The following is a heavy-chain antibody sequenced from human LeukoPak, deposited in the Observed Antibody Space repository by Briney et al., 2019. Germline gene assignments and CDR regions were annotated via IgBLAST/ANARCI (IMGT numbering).Heavy chain of an antibody. J-gene: IGHJ5*02. CDR2: IYSGGST. CDR1: GFTVSSNY. CDR3: ARSPVVAATSAPNWFDP. V-gene: IGHV3-53*01. D-gene: IGHD2-15*01. Sequence: PGGSLRLSCAASGFTVSSNYMSWVRQAPGKGLEWGSVIYSGGSTYYADSVKGRFTISRDDSKNTLYLQMNSLRAEDTAVYYCARSPVVAATSAPNWFDPWGQGTLVTVSS.